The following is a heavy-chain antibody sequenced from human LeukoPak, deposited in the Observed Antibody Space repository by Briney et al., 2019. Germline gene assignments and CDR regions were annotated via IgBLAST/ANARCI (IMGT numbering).Heavy chain of an antibody. CDR1: GFTFSSYA. CDR2: ISGSGGST. V-gene: IGHV3-23*01. D-gene: IGHD5-18*01. Sequence: PGGSLRLSCAASGFTFSSYAMGWVRQAPGKGLEWVSAISGSGGSTYYADSVKGRFTISRDNSKNTLYLQMNSLRAEDTAVYYCAKDGGYSYGWGVFDIWGQGTMVTVSS. J-gene: IGHJ3*02. CDR3: AKDGGYSYGWGVFDI.